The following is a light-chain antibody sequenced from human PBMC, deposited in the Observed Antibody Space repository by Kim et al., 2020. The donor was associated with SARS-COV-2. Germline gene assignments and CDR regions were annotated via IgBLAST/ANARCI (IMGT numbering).Light chain of an antibody. Sequence: GKTVPISCNRSSGSIASNYVQWYQQRPGSSPTSVIYEDNQRPSGVPDRFSGSIDSSANSASLTIAGLKTEDEADYYCQSYDSSNQVFGGGTQLTVL. CDR2: EDN. V-gene: IGLV6-57*01. J-gene: IGLJ3*02. CDR1: SGSIASNY. CDR3: QSYDSSNQV.